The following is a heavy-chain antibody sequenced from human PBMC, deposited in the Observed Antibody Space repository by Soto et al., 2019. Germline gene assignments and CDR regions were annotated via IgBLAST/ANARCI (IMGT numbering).Heavy chain of an antibody. V-gene: IGHV4-59*08. CDR3: ARRYGVYFDY. CDR1: GGSIRSYY. CDR2: IYYSGST. Sequence: SETLSLTCTVSGGSIRSYYWSWIRQPPGKGLEWIGYIYYSGSTNYNPSLKSRVTISVDTSKNQFSLKLSSVTAADTAVYYCARRYGVYFDYWGQGTLVTVSS. D-gene: IGHD4-17*01. J-gene: IGHJ4*02.